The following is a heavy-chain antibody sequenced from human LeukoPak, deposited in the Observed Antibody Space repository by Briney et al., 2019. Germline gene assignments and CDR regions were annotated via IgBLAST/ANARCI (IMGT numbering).Heavy chain of an antibody. Sequence: SETLSLTCTVSGGSLTNYYWSWIRQPPGKGLEWIGYIYYSGSTNYNPSLKSRVTISVDTSKNQFSLKLSSVTAADTAVYYCARGLRFLEWLPYFDYWGQGTLVTVSS. J-gene: IGHJ4*02. V-gene: IGHV4-59*01. CDR3: ARGLRFLEWLPYFDY. CDR1: GGSLTNYY. D-gene: IGHD3-3*01. CDR2: IYYSGST.